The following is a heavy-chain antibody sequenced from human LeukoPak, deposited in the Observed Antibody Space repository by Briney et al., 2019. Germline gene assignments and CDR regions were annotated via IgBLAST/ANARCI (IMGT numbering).Heavy chain of an antibody. J-gene: IGHJ5*01. CDR1: SGSISSGSYS. D-gene: IGHD3-10*01. CDR3: AMWYGSGTRQPWFDS. CDR2: VYHSGGT. Sequence: PSETLSLTCTVSSGSISSGSYSWSWIRQPPGRGLEWIGYVYHSGGTYYNPSLKTPVTISIDRSKNQFSLKMNFVTAADTAVYYWAMWYGSGTRQPWFDSWGQGALVTVSS. V-gene: IGHV4-30-2*01.